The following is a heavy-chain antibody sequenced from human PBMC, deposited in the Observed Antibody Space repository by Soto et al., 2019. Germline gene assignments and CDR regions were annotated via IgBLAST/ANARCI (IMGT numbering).Heavy chain of an antibody. J-gene: IGHJ5*02. CDR2: IYNSGSI. V-gene: IGHV4-38-2*01. Sequence: PSETLSLTCAVSGYSIGSDYYGAWIRRPPGKGLEWIGSIYNSGSIYYNPSLMSRVTISVDTSKNQFSLRLTSVTAADTAVYYCARARRVRLFGVVTPNWFDTWGQGTLVTVS. CDR1: GYSIGSDYY. D-gene: IGHD3-3*01. CDR3: ARARRVRLFGVVTPNWFDT.